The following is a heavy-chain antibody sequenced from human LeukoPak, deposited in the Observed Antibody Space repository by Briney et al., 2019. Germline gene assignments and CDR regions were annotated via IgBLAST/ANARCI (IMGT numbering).Heavy chain of an antibody. J-gene: IGHJ1*01. D-gene: IGHD3-22*01. V-gene: IGHV4-4*07. CDR3: ARDPVLIVSGHSSAVP. CDR2: IYTSGST. Sequence: TETLSETCTVSGGSISSYYWSWIRQPAGKGLEWIGRIYTSGSTNYNPSLKSRVTMSVDASKNQFSLKLSSVTAADTAVYYCARDPVLIVSGHSSAVPWGQGTVDTVSS. CDR1: GGSISSYY.